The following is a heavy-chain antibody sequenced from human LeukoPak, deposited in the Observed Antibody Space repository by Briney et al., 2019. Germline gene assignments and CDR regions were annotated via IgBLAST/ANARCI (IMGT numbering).Heavy chain of an antibody. CDR3: ARGRAAVNY. J-gene: IGHJ4*02. CDR2: INWRSDEI. CDR1: GFTFDNYA. Sequence: GGSLRLSCSASGFTFDNYATHWVRQAPMKGLEWVASINWRSDEIGYADSVKGRFTISRDNAKNSLYLQMNSLRAEDTAVYYCARGRAAVNYWGQGTLATVSS. V-gene: IGHV3-9*01. D-gene: IGHD6-13*01.